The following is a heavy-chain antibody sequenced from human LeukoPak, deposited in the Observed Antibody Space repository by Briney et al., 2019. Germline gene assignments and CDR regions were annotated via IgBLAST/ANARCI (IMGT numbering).Heavy chain of an antibody. Sequence: PWGSLRLSCVASGFTFSSYGMHWVRQAPGKGLEWVAFIRYDGSNIYYADSVKGRFTISRDNAKNSLYLQMNSLRAEDTAVYYCARVGVMYYYGSGSWKFDYWGQGTLVTVSS. CDR1: GFTFSSYG. V-gene: IGHV3-30*02. CDR3: ARVGVMYYYGSGSWKFDY. CDR2: IRYDGSNI. D-gene: IGHD3-10*01. J-gene: IGHJ4*02.